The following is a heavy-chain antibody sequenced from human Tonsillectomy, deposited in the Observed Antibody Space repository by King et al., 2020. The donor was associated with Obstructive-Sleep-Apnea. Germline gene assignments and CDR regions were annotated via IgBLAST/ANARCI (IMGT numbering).Heavy chain of an antibody. Sequence: VQLVQSGAEVKKPGASVKVSCKASGYTFTSYDINWVRQATGRGLEWMAWMNPNSGSTAYAQKFQGRVTMTRSASNSTASMDLSSLQSEDTAVYYCARSKGPGAFDIWGQGTMVIVSS. J-gene: IGHJ3*02. CDR3: ARSKGPGAFDI. CDR2: MNPNSGST. CDR1: GYTFTSYD. V-gene: IGHV1-8*01.